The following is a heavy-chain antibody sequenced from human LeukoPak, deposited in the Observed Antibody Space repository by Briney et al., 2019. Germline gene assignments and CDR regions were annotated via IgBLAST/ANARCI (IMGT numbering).Heavy chain of an antibody. J-gene: IGHJ4*02. CDR2: INHSGST. Sequence: PSETLSLTCAVYGGSFSGYYWSWIRQPPGKGLEWIGEINHSGSTNYNPSLKSRVTISVDTSKNQFSLKLSSVTAADTAVYYCASREENTAMVTGFDYWGQGTLVTVSS. CDR3: ASREENTAMVTGFDY. CDR1: GGSFSGYY. D-gene: IGHD5-18*01. V-gene: IGHV4-34*01.